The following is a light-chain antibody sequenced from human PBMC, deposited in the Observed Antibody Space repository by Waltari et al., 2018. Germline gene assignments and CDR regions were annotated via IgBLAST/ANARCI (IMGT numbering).Light chain of an antibody. CDR1: TSNIGAGHD. CDR2: VNK. Sequence: QSVLTQPPSVSGTPGQRVTISCSGSTSNIGAGHDVHWYQHLPGTAPKPPIYVNKYRPSGVPDRFSGAKSGTSASLAITGLQADDEADYFCQSFDNMLSGGVVFGGGTKLAVL. J-gene: IGLJ2*01. V-gene: IGLV1-40*01. CDR3: QSFDNMLSGGVV.